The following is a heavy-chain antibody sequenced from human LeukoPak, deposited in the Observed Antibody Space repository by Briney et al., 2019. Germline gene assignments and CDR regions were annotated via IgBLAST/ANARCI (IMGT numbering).Heavy chain of an antibody. J-gene: IGHJ4*02. CDR1: GFTVSSNY. Sequence: GGSLRLSCAASGFTVSSNYMSWVRQAPGKGLEWASVFYSGGSTYYADSVKGRFTISRDNSKNTLYLQMNSLKAEDTAVYYCARDPDGYRQGHHFDYWGQGTLVTVSS. CDR2: FYSGGST. D-gene: IGHD5-18*01. CDR3: ARDPDGYRQGHHFDY. V-gene: IGHV3-66*01.